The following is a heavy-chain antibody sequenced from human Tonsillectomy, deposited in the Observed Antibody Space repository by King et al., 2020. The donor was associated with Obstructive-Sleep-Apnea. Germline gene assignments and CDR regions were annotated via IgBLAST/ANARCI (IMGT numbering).Heavy chain of an antibody. CDR2: INPSGGST. V-gene: IGHV1-46*01. CDR1: GYTFTSYY. D-gene: IGHD3-10*01. Sequence: QLVQSGAEVKKPGASVKVSCKASGYTFTSYYMHWVRQAPGQGLEWMGIINPSGGSTSYAQKFQGRVTMTRDTSTSTVYMELSSLRSEDTAVYYCARDLGVYGSGSQKQNLYYYYGMDVWGQGTTVTVSS. J-gene: IGHJ6*02. CDR3: ARDLGVYGSGSQKQNLYYYYGMDV.